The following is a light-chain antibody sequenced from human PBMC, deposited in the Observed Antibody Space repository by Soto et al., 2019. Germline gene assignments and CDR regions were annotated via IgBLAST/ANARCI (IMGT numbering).Light chain of an antibody. Sequence: QSALTQPASVSGSPGQSITISCTGTSSDVGSYNLVSWYQQHPGKAPKLMIYEGSKRPSGVSNRFSGSKSGNTASLTISGLQAEEEADYYCCSYAGISTFHVVFGGGTKLTVL. CDR3: CSYAGISTFHVV. CDR1: SSDVGSYNL. CDR2: EGS. V-gene: IGLV2-23*03. J-gene: IGLJ2*01.